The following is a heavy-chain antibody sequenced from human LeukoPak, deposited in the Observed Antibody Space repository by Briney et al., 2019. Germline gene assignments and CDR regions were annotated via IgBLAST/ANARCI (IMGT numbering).Heavy chain of an antibody. D-gene: IGHD5-12*01. V-gene: IGHV3-21*01. CDR1: GFTFTGYS. J-gene: IGHJ4*02. Sequence: GGSLRLSCAASGFTFTGYSMSWVRQAPGKGLEWVSSISRSSSYIYYADSVKGRLTISRDNAKNSLYLQMNSLRAEDTAVYYCARRRRNSGYADFDYWGQGTLVTVSS. CDR2: ISRSSSYI. CDR3: ARRRRNSGYADFDY.